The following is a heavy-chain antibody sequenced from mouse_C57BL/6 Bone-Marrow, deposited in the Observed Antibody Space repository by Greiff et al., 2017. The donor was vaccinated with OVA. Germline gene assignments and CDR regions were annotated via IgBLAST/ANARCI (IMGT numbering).Heavy chain of an antibody. D-gene: IGHD1-1*02. Sequence: VQLQQSGAELARPGASVKLSCKASGYTFTSYGISWVKQRTGQGLEWIGEIYPRSGNTYYNEKFKGKATLTADKSSSTAYMELRSLTSEDSAVYFCARDMEGLGFAYWGQGTLVTVSA. V-gene: IGHV1-81*01. CDR1: GYTFTSYG. J-gene: IGHJ3*01. CDR3: ARDMEGLGFAY. CDR2: IYPRSGNT.